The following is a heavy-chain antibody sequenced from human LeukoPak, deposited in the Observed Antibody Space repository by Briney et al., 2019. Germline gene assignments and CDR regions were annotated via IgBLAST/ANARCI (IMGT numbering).Heavy chain of an antibody. Sequence: PGGSLRLSCVASGFTVSSYSMSWVRQAPEMGLEWVSVLYSGGTTYYADSVKGRFTISRDNSKNTLYLQMDSLRAEDTAVYYCAREPGTDYRKYYFDYWGQGTLVTVSP. CDR3: AREPGTDYRKYYFDY. J-gene: IGHJ4*02. CDR2: LYSGGTT. V-gene: IGHV3-53*01. CDR1: GFTVSSYS. D-gene: IGHD1-14*01.